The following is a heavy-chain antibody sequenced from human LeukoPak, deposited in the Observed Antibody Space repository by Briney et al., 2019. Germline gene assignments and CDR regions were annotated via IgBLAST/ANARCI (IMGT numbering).Heavy chain of an antibody. CDR3: AKDRVAAGGIGELEH. Sequence: AGGSLILSCAASGFTVNTYAMSWVRQAPGKGLEWVSAISGRDDATYYTDSVKGRFTISRDNSKNTLYLHMNSLRAEDTALYYCAKDRVAAGGIGELEHWGQGTLVTVPS. V-gene: IGHV3-23*01. D-gene: IGHD6-13*01. CDR2: ISGRDDAT. J-gene: IGHJ1*01. CDR1: GFTVNTYA.